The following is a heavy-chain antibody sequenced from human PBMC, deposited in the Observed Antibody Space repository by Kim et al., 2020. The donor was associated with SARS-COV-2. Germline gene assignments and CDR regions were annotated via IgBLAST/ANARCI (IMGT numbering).Heavy chain of an antibody. CDR3: TTFGGGNGWS. CDR1: GFTFSNAW. V-gene: IGHV3-15*01. Sequence: GGSLRLSCAASGFTFSNAWMSWVRQAPGKGPEWVGRVKSKAAGGTIDYATDVKDRFTVSRDDSKKMVYLQMNSLQTEDTAVYYCTTFGGGNGWSSGRGTLVTVSS. J-gene: IGHJ5*02. D-gene: IGHD2-15*01. CDR2: VKSKAAGGTI.